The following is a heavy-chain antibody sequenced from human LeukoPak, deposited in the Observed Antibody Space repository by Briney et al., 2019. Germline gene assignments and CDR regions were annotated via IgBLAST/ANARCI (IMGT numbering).Heavy chain of an antibody. Sequence: ASVKVSCKASGYTFTSYGISWVRQAPGQGLEWMGWISAYNGNTNYAQRLQGRVTMTTDTSTSTAYMELRSLRSDDTAVYYCARVGAVGARGGYYYYYMDVWGKGTTVTVSS. CDR2: ISAYNGNT. CDR3: ARVGAVGARGGYYYYYMDV. CDR1: GYTFTSYG. V-gene: IGHV1-18*01. D-gene: IGHD1-26*01. J-gene: IGHJ6*03.